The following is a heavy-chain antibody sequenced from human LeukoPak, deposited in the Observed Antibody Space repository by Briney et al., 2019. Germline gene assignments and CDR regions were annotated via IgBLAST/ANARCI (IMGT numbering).Heavy chain of an antibody. Sequence: KPSETLSLTCTVSGGSISSYYWSWIRQPPGKGLEWIGYIYYSGSTNYNPSLKSRVTISVGTSKNQFSLKLSSVTAADTAVYYCARGNTAMVPGYYYYGMDVWGQGTTVTVSS. V-gene: IGHV4-59*01. J-gene: IGHJ6*02. CDR3: ARGNTAMVPGYYYYGMDV. CDR2: IYYSGST. D-gene: IGHD5-18*01. CDR1: GGSISSYY.